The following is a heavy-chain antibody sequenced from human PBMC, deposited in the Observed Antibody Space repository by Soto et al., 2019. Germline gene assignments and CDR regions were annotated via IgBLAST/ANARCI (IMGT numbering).Heavy chain of an antibody. Sequence: PSETLSLTFTVSGGSISSGDYYWSWIRQPPGKGLEWIGYIYYGGSTYYNPSLKSRVTISVDTSKNQFSLKLSSVTAADTALYYFARGVTMVRGVTIPWFYPWGQGTLVTVSS. CDR2: IYYGGST. J-gene: IGHJ5*02. V-gene: IGHV4-30-4*01. CDR1: GGSISSGDYY. CDR3: ARGVTMVRGVTIPWFYP. D-gene: IGHD3-10*01.